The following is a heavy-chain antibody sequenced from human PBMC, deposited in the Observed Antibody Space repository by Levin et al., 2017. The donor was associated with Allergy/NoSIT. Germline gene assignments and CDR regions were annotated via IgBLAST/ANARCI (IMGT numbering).Heavy chain of an antibody. D-gene: IGHD3-10*01. CDR2: INHSGST. J-gene: IGHJ3*02. Sequence: GSLRLSCAVYGGSFSGYYWSWIRQPPGKGLEWIGEINHSGSTNYNPSLKSRVTISVDTSKNQFSLKLSSVTAADTAVYYCARIFLRWFGESRGAFDIWGQGTMVTVSS. V-gene: IGHV4-34*01. CDR1: GGSFSGYY. CDR3: ARIFLRWFGESRGAFDI.